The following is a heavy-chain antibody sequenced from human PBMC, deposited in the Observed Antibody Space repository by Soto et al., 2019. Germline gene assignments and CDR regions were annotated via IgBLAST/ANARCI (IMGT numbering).Heavy chain of an antibody. CDR2: INHSGST. Sequence: SETLSLTCAVSGVSISSSIWWSWVRQPPGKGLEWIGEINHSGSTNYNPSLKSRVTISVDTSKNQFSLKLSSVTAADTAVYYCARGPGLLTYYYGSGSYFADVWGQGTTVTVSS. CDR1: GVSISSSIW. J-gene: IGHJ6*02. V-gene: IGHV4-4*02. CDR3: ARGPGLLTYYYGSGSYFADV. D-gene: IGHD3-10*01.